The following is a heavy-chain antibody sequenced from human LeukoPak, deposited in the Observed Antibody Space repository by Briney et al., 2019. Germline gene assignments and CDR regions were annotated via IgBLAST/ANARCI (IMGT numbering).Heavy chain of an antibody. D-gene: IGHD6-13*01. Sequence: GGSLRLSCAASGFTFSNSAMSWVRQAPGKGLEWVSTLSGSGITTYYADSVKGRFTISRDNSKNTLYLQMNSLRAEDTAVYYCAKAGQSITAAGVAHWGQGALVSVSS. V-gene: IGHV3-23*01. CDR1: GFTFSNSA. CDR3: AKAGQSITAAGVAH. J-gene: IGHJ4*02. CDR2: LSGSGITT.